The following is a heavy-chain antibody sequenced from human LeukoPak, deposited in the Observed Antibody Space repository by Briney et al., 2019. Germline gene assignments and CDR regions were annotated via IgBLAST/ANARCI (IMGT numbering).Heavy chain of an antibody. CDR3: ARGYYDFWSGYYHGFDY. J-gene: IGHJ4*02. CDR1: GFTFSSYW. CDR2: IKQDGSEK. Sequence: GGSLRLSCAASGFTFSSYWMSWVRQAPGRGREGVANIKQDGSEKYYVDSVKGRFTISRDNAKNSLYLQMNSLRAEDTAVYYCARGYYDFWSGYYHGFDYWGQGTLVTVSS. V-gene: IGHV3-7*01. D-gene: IGHD3-3*01.